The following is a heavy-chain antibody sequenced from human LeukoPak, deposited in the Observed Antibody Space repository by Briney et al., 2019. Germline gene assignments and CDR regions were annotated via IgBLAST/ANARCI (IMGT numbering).Heavy chain of an antibody. CDR3: ARVYGLDY. CDR1: GFTFSSYS. D-gene: IGHD3/OR15-3a*01. CDR2: IKQDGSEK. V-gene: IGHV3-7*01. J-gene: IGHJ4*02. Sequence: GGSLRLSCAASGFTFSSYSMNWVRQAPGKGLEWVANIKQDGSEKNYVDSVKGRFTISRDSAKNSLYLQMNSLRAEDTAVYYCARVYGLDYWGQGTLVTVSS.